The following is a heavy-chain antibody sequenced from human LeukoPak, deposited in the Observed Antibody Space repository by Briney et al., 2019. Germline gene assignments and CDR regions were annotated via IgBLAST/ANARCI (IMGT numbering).Heavy chain of an antibody. J-gene: IGHJ4*02. CDR1: GGSISSYY. D-gene: IGHD3-22*01. CDR3: ARAHYHDSNGNPHGYYFDS. Sequence: SETLSLTCTVSGGSISSYYWSWIRQPAGKGLEWIGYTFYSGSTTYNSSLRSRVTISVDTSKNQFSLKLRSVTAADTAMYYCARAHYHDSNGNPHGYYFDSWGQGSLVTVSS. CDR2: TFYSGST. V-gene: IGHV4-59*01.